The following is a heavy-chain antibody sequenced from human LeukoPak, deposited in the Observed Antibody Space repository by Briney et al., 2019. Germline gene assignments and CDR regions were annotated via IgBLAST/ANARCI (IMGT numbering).Heavy chain of an antibody. J-gene: IGHJ4*02. CDR1: GFTFSSYA. Sequence: PGGSLRLSCAASGFTFSSYAMSWVRQAPGKGQEWVSAISGSGGSTYYADSVKGRFTISRDNSKNTLYLQMNSLRAEDTAVYYCAKNGQLLSAYYFDYWGQGTLVTVSS. V-gene: IGHV3-23*01. D-gene: IGHD2-2*01. CDR3: AKNGQLLSAYYFDY. CDR2: ISGSGGST.